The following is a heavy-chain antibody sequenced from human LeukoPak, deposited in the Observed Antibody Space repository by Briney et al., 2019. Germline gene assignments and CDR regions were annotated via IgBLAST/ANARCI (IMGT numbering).Heavy chain of an antibody. V-gene: IGHV3-23*01. D-gene: IGHD1-26*01. CDR2: VSGSGGST. CDR3: ARLLGGSDY. CDR1: GFTFSTYA. J-gene: IGHJ4*02. Sequence: GGSLRPSCAASGFTFSTYAMTWVRQAPGKGLEWVSVVSGSGGSTYYADSVKGRFTISRDNSKSTLYLQMNSLRDEDTAVYYCARLLGGSDYWGQGTLVTVSS.